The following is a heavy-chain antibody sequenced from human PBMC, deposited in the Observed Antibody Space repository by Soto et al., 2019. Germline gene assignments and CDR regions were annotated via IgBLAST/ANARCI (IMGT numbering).Heavy chain of an antibody. CDR3: AREGYSSSPWHYYYGMDV. D-gene: IGHD6-6*01. V-gene: IGHV1-18*01. CDR1: GYTFTSYG. CDR2: ISAYNGNT. J-gene: IGHJ6*02. Sequence: GASVKVSCKASGYTFTSYGIRWVRQAPGQGLEWMGWISAYNGNTNYAQKLQGRVTMTTDTSTSTAYMELRSLRSDDTAVYYCAREGYSSSPWHYYYGMDVWGQGTTVTVS.